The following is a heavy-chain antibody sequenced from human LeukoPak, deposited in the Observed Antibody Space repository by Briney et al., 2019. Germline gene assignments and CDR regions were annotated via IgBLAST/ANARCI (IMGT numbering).Heavy chain of an antibody. V-gene: IGHV1-2*02. J-gene: IGHJ1*01. CDR1: GYTFTGYY. CDR3: ARIPGSPLGAEYFQH. Sequence: ASVKVSCKASGYTFTGYYMHWVRQAPGQGLEWMGWINPNSGGTNYAQKFQGRVTMTRDTSISTAYMELSRLRSDDTAVYYCARIPGSPLGAEYFQHRGQGTLVTVSS. CDR2: INPNSGGT. D-gene: IGHD2-2*02.